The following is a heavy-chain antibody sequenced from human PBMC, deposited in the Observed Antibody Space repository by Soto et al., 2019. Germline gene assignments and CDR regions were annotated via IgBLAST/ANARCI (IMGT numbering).Heavy chain of an antibody. D-gene: IGHD1-26*01. V-gene: IGHV2-70*04. J-gene: IGHJ6*02. Sequence: SGPTLVNPKQTLTLPCTVSGFSLSGTGMRVTWIRQPPGKALEWLARIDWEDTKLYSSSLKTRLSISRDTSKNQVVLTMTNMDPADTGTYYCASAFYGMDVWGQWTTVTVSS. CDR2: IDWEDTK. CDR3: ASAFYGMDV. CDR1: GFSLSGTGMR.